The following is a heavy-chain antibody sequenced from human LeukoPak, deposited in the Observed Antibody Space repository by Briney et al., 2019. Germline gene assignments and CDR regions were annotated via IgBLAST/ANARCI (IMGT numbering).Heavy chain of an antibody. V-gene: IGHV3-9*01. CDR2: ISWNSGSI. Sequence: PGGSLRLSCAASGFTFDDYAMHWVRQAPGKGLEWVSGISWNSGSIGYADSVKGRFTISRDNAKNSLYLQMNSLRAEGTALYYCAKDSSMTTPASFDYWGQGTLVTVSS. J-gene: IGHJ4*02. CDR1: GFTFDDYA. CDR3: AKDSSMTTPASFDY. D-gene: IGHD4-17*01.